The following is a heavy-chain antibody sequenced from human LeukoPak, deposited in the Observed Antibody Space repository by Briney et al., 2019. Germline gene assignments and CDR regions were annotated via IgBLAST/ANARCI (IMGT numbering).Heavy chain of an antibody. CDR1: GGSFSGYY. CDR3: ASRVGATRSIDY. Sequence: PSETLSLTCAVYGGSFSGYYWSWIRQPPGKGLEWIGEINHSGSTNYNSSLKSRVTISVDTSKNQFSLKLSSVTAAGTAVYYCASRVGATRSIDYWGQGTLVTVSS. J-gene: IGHJ4*02. V-gene: IGHV4-34*01. D-gene: IGHD1-26*01. CDR2: INHSGST.